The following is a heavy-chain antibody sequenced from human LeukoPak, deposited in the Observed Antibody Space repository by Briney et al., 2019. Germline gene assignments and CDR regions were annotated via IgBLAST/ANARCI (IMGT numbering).Heavy chain of an antibody. CDR2: IIASSGST. D-gene: IGHD5-12*01. CDR3: AKGGYDYVEIGYFDF. CDR1: GFSFSNYA. J-gene: IGHJ4*02. V-gene: IGHV3-23*01. Sequence: GGSLRLSCAASGFSFSNYAMSWVRQAPGKGLEWVSVIIASSGSTFYADSVKGRFTISRDKSKNTLYPQMKSLRAEDTAVYYCAKGGYDYVEIGYFDFWGQGTLVTVSS.